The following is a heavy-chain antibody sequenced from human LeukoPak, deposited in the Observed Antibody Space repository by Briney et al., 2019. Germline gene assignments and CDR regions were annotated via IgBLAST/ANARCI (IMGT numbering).Heavy chain of an antibody. J-gene: IGHJ4*02. V-gene: IGHV3-21*01. D-gene: IGHD5-18*01. CDR1: GFTFSSYS. Sequence: GGSLRLSCAASGFTFSSYSMNWVRQAPGKGLEWVSSISSSSSYIYYADSVKGRFTISRDNAKNSLYLQMNSLRAEDTAVYYCARAPRVAQLWGMMYYFDYWGQGTLVTVSS. CDR2: ISSSSSYI. CDR3: ARAPRVAQLWGMMYYFDY.